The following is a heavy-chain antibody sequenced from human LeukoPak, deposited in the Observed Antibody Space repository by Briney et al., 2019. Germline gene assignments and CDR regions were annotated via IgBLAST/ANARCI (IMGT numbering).Heavy chain of an antibody. CDR1: GFTFSRFS. V-gene: IGHV3-21*01. Sequence: GGSLRLSCAASGFTFSRFSMNWVRQAPGKGLEWFSSISSSSSYIYYADSVKGRFTISRDNAKNSLYLQMNSLRAEDTAVYYCATNSYGSGGKRDYWGQGTLVTVSS. CDR2: ISSSSSYI. CDR3: ATNSYGSGGKRDY. D-gene: IGHD5-18*01. J-gene: IGHJ4*02.